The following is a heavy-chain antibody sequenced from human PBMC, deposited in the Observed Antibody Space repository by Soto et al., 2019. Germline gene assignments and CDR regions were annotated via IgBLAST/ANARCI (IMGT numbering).Heavy chain of an antibody. CDR2: ISSSSSTI. CDR1: GFTFSSYS. CDR3: AKDSNMEGIAVAGTPYY. D-gene: IGHD6-19*01. Sequence: GGSLRLSCAASGFTFSSYSMNWVRQAPGKGLEWVSYISSSSSTIYYADSVKGRFTISRDNAKNSLYLQMNSLRDEDTAVYYCAKDSNMEGIAVAGTPYYWGQGNLVTVSS. J-gene: IGHJ4*02. V-gene: IGHV3-48*02.